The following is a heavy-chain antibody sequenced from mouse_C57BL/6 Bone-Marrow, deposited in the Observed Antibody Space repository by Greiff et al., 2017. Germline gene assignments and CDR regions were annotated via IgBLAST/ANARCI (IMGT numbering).Heavy chain of an antibody. CDR2: ISYSGST. CDR1: GYSITSYY. CDR3: ARWSYWYFDV. Sequence: EVKLQESGPGLAKPSQSLSLTCSVTGYSITSYYWNWIRKFPGNKLEYMGYISYSGSTYYNPSLKSRISITRDTSKNQYYLQLNSGTTEDTATYYCARWSYWYFDVWGTGTTVTVSS. V-gene: IGHV3-8*01. J-gene: IGHJ1*03.